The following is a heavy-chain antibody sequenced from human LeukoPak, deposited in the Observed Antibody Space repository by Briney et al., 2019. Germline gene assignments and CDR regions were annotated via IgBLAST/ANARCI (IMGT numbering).Heavy chain of an antibody. CDR1: GYTFISYG. CDR3: AKVTAQDYFDY. J-gene: IGHJ4*02. V-gene: IGHV1-18*04. CDR2: ISAYNGNT. Sequence: ASVKVSCKTSGYTFISYGISWVRQAAGQGLEWMGWISAYNGNTNYAQKFQGRVTMTTDTSTTTAYMELRSLRSDDSAVYYCAKVTAQDYFDYWGQGTLVTVSS. D-gene: IGHD2-21*02.